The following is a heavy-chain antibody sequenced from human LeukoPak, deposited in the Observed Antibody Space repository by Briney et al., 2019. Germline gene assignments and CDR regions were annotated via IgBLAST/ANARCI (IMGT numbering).Heavy chain of an antibody. CDR2: IYTSGST. D-gene: IGHD5-12*01. CDR3: AREYGADSGYDWDFDY. Sequence: KPSETLSLTCTVSGGSISSYYLSWIRQPAGKGLEWIGRIYTSGSTNYNPSLKSRVTMSVDTSKNQFSLKLSSVTAADTAVYYCAREYGADSGYDWDFDYWGQGTLVTVSS. J-gene: IGHJ4*02. V-gene: IGHV4-4*07. CDR1: GGSISSYY.